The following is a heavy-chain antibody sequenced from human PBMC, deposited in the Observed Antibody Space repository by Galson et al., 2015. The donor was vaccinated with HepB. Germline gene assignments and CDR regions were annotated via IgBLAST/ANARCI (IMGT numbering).Heavy chain of an antibody. J-gene: IGHJ6*03. V-gene: IGHV3-15*07. CDR3: TTDTPLVVPAAMNYYYYYMDV. D-gene: IGHD2-2*01. CDR2: IKSKTDGGTT. CDR1: GFTFSNAW. Sequence: SLRLSCAASGFTFSNAWMNWVRQAPGKGLEWVGRIKSKTDGGTTDYAAPVKGRFTISRDDSKNTLYLQMNSLKTEDTAVYYCTTDTPLVVPAAMNYYYYYMDVWGKGTTVTVSS.